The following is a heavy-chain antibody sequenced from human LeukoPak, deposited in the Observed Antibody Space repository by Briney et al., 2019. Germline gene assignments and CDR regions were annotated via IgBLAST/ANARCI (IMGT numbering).Heavy chain of an antibody. J-gene: IGHJ4*02. V-gene: IGHV4-59*08. D-gene: IGHD3-3*01. CDR3: ARSRGYDFWSGYQYYFDY. CDR2: IYYSGST. CDR1: GGSISSYY. Sequence: SETLSLTCTVSGGSISSYYWSWLRQPPGKGLEWIGYIYYSGSTNYNPSLKSRVTISVDTSKNQFSLKLSSVTAADTAVYYCARSRGYDFWSGYQYYFDYWGQGTLVTVSS.